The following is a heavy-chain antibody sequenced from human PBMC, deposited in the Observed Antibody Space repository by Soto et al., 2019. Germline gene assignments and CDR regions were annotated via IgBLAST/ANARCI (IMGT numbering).Heavy chain of an antibody. Sequence: EVKLVQSGAEVKKPGESLRISCKGSGYTFTSYWINWVRQMPGKGLEWMGRIDPTDSYTNYNPSFQGHVTISGDKSLSTAYLQWDSLRASDTATYYCARGGPQVVHNWVDPWGQGTLVTVSS. J-gene: IGHJ5*02. CDR1: GYTFTSYW. V-gene: IGHV5-10-1*01. CDR2: IDPTDSYT. CDR3: ARGGPQVVHNWVDP. D-gene: IGHD2-15*01.